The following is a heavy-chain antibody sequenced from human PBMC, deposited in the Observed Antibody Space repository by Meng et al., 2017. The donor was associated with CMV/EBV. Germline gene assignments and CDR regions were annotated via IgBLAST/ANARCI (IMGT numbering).Heavy chain of an antibody. CDR3: ARGGNWFDP. CDR2: INHSGST. CDR1: GGSVSGYY. V-gene: IGHV4-34*01. J-gene: IGHJ5*02. Sequence: QVQRQQGGAGLLKPSETLSLTCAVYGGSVSGYYWSWIRQPPGKGLEWIGEINHSGSTNYNPSLKSRVTISVDTSKNQFSLKLSSVTAADTAVYYCARGGNWFDPWGQGTLVTVSS.